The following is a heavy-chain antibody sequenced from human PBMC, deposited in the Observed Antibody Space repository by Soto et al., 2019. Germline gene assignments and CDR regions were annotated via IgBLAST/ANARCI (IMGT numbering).Heavy chain of an antibody. Sequence: PGGSLRLSCAASGFTFSSYAMSWVRQAPGKGLEWVSAISGSGGSTYYADSVKGRFTISRDNSKNTLYLQMNSLRAEDTAVYYCAKVPNYYDSSGSTFDYWGQGTLVTVSS. V-gene: IGHV3-23*01. CDR2: ISGSGGST. D-gene: IGHD3-22*01. J-gene: IGHJ4*02. CDR1: GFTFSSYA. CDR3: AKVPNYYDSSGSTFDY.